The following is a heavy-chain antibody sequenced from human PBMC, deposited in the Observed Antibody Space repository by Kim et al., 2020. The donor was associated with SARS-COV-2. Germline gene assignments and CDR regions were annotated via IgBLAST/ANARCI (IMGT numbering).Heavy chain of an antibody. CDR2: ISYDGSNK. J-gene: IGHJ4*02. CDR3: VTGTTGKYYFDY. V-gene: IGHV3-30-3*01. Sequence: GGSLRLSCAASGFTFSSYAMHWVRQAPGKGLEWVAVISYDGSNKYYADSVKGRFTISRDNSKNTLYLQMNSLRAEDTAVYYCVTGTTGKYYFDYWGQGTLVTVSS. CDR1: GFTFSSYA. D-gene: IGHD1-7*01.